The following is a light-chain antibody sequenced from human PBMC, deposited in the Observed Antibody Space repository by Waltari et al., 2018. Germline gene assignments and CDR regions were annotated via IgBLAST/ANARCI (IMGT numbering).Light chain of an antibody. CDR3: QQGNSFPPT. CDR1: QGISTR. V-gene: IGKV1-12*01. J-gene: IGKJ1*01. CDR2: DAS. Sequence: DIQMTQSPSSVSASVGDRVTIPGRASQGISTRIAWYQQTPGIAPRLLIYDASSSQSGVPSRFSGSGSGTDFTLTISSLRPEDFATYSCQQGNSFPPTFGQGTKVEI.